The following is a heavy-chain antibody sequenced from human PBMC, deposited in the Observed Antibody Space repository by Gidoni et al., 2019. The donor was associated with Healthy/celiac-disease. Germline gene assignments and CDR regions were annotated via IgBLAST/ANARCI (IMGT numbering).Heavy chain of an antibody. J-gene: IGHJ4*02. CDR3: ARDETPRYCSSTSCPRYFDY. V-gene: IGHV3-11*04. CDR1: GFTFSDYY. CDR2: ISSSGSTT. D-gene: IGHD2-2*01. Sequence: QVQLVESGGGLVKPGGSLRLSCAASGFTFSDYYMSWIRQAPGKGLEWVSYISSSGSTTYYADSVKGRFTISRDNAKNSLYLQMNSLRAEDTAVYYCARDETPRYCSSTSCPRYFDYWGQGTLVTVSS.